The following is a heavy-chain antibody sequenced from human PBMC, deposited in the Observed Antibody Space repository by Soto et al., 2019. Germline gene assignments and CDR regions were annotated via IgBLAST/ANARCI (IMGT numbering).Heavy chain of an antibody. CDR1: GFTFSSYS. D-gene: IGHD3-22*01. V-gene: IGHV3-21*01. J-gene: IGHJ4*02. CDR2: ISSSSSYI. CDR3: ARRANYYDSSGYYYFDY. Sequence: GGSLRLSCAASGFTFSSYSMNWVRQAPGKGLEWVSSISSSSSYIYYADSVKRRFTISRDNAKNSLYLQMNSLRAEDTAVYYCARRANYYDSSGYYYFDYWGQGTLVTVSS.